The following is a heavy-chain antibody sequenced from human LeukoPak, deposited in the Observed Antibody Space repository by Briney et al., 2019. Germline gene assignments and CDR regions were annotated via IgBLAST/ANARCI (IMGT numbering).Heavy chain of an antibody. V-gene: IGHV4-59*12. J-gene: IGHJ3*02. CDR1: GGSISSYY. D-gene: IGHD3-9*01. CDR3: ARARYVNSFYAFDI. CDR2: LYKSGNT. Sequence: SETLSLTCTVSGGSISSYYWSWIRLPPGKGLEWIGYLYKSGNTNSNPSLKSRVTISIDTSKNQFSLKLTSVTAADTAVHYCARARYVNSFYAFDIWGQGTLVTVSS.